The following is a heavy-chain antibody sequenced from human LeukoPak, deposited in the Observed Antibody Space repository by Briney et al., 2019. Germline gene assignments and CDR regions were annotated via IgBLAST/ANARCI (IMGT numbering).Heavy chain of an antibody. J-gene: IGHJ6*02. Sequence: GESLKISCRVSGYAFASYWIGWVRQMPGKGLEWMGIIYPGDSDTRYSPSFQGQVTISADKSISTAYLQWSSLKASDTAMYYCARRLVSITIFGVVMDYGMDVWGQGTTVTVSS. CDR3: ARRLVSITIFGVVMDYGMDV. CDR1: GYAFASYW. D-gene: IGHD3-3*01. V-gene: IGHV5-51*01. CDR2: IYPGDSDT.